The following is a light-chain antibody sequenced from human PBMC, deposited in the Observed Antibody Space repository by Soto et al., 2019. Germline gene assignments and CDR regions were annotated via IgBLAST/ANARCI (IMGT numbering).Light chain of an antibody. CDR3: AAWDDSLNGSYVV. CDR2: DDS. J-gene: IGLJ2*01. Sequence: SYVVTQPPSVSVAPGQTARITCGGNNIGSKSVHWYQQRPGQAPVLVVYDDSDRPSGIPERFSGSNSGNTATLTISRVEAGDEADYYCAAWDDSLNGSYVVFGGGTKLTVL. CDR1: NIGSKS. V-gene: IGLV3-21*02.